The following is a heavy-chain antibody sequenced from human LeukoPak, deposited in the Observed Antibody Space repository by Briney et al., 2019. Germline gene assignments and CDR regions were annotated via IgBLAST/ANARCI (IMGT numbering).Heavy chain of an antibody. D-gene: IGHD4-17*01. CDR1: GYTFINYG. J-gene: IGHJ4*02. Sequence: ASVKVSCKTSGYTFINYGISWVRQAPGQGLEWMGWISPYNGNTIYAQKLQGRVTVTTDTSTSTAYMELRSLRSDDTAVYYCTRADYGDYIFDYWGQGTLVTVSS. CDR3: TRADYGDYIFDY. CDR2: ISPYNGNT. V-gene: IGHV1-18*01.